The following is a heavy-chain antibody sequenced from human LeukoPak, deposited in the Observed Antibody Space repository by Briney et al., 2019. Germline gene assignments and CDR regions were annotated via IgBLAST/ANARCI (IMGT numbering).Heavy chain of an antibody. CDR3: ARVLGGAFDI. CDR2: IYYSGST. CDR1: GGSISSHY. V-gene: IGHV4-59*11. J-gene: IGHJ3*02. D-gene: IGHD3-16*01. Sequence: SETLSLTCTVSGGSISSHYWSWIRQPPGKGLEWIGYIYYSGSTNYNPSLKSRVTISVDTSKNQFSLKLSSVTAADTAVYYCARVLGGAFDIWGQGTMVTVSS.